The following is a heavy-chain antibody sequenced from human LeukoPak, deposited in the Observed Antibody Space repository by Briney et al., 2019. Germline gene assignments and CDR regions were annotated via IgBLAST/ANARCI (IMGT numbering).Heavy chain of an antibody. CDR3: ATWNSDWEFAY. CDR1: GFTSSSSW. Sequence: PGGSLRLSCAASGFTSSSSWMTWVRQAPGKGLEWVAHIKEDGSDKYYVDSVTGRFTISRDNTENSLYLQMSSLRAEDTAVYYCATWNSDWEFAYWGQGTLVSVSS. D-gene: IGHD1/OR15-1a*01. CDR2: IKEDGSDK. J-gene: IGHJ4*02. V-gene: IGHV3-7*05.